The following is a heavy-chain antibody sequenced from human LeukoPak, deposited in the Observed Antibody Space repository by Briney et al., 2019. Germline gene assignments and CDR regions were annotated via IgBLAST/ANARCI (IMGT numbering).Heavy chain of an antibody. D-gene: IGHD2-2*02. J-gene: IGHJ4*02. CDR2: IYPNDADT. CDR3: VRYCSSTSCYMWDY. Sequence: GESLKISCKGSGYSFTSYWIGWVRQMPGKGLEWMGIIYPNDADTKYSPSFEGQVRFSADKSFSAAYLQWNSLKASDTAMYYCVRYCSSTSCYMWDYWGQGTLVTVSS. CDR1: GYSFTSYW. V-gene: IGHV5-51*01.